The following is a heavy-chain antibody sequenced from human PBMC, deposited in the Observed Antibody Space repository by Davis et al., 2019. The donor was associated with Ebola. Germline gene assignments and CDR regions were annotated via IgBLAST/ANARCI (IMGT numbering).Heavy chain of an antibody. CDR3: ARGTSLARNFDY. J-gene: IGHJ4*02. CDR2: IYPGDSDT. CDR1: GYSFTSYW. V-gene: IGHV5-51*01. D-gene: IGHD1-14*01. Sequence: GGSLRLSCKGSGYSFTSYWIGWVRQMPGKGLEWMGIIYPGDSDTRYSPSFQGQVTISADKSISTAYLQWSSLKASDTAMFYCARGTSLARNFDYWGQGTLVTVSS.